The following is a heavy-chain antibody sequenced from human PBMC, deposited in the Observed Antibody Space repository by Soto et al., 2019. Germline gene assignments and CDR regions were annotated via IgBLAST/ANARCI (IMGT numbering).Heavy chain of an antibody. V-gene: IGHV3-66*01. CDR3: ARTYSSSWSYVDY. CDR1: GFTVSSNY. D-gene: IGHD6-13*01. J-gene: IGHJ4*02. Sequence: EVQLVESGGGLVQPGGSLRLSCAASGFTVSSNYMSWVRQAPGKGLEWVSVIYSGGSTYYADSVKGRFTISRDNSKDTLYLQMNSLRAEDTAVYYCARTYSSSWSYVDYWGQGTLVTVSS. CDR2: IYSGGST.